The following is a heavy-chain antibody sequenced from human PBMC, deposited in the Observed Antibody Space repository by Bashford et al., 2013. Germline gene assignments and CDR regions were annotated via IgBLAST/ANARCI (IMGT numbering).Heavy chain of an antibody. J-gene: IGHJ6*03. CDR3: ARGNDYGDYDHDYYYYMDV. CDR2: SLHWKH. D-gene: IGHD4-17*01. V-gene: IGHV4-31*03. CDR1: GGAISSGAYY. Sequence: SSETLSLTCTVSGGAISSGAYYWNWIRHHPREGPGVDWVHSLHWKHLLQPSLKSRVTISLDTSKNQVSLRLSSVTAADTAVYYCARGNDYGDYDHDYYYYMDVWGKGTTVTVSS.